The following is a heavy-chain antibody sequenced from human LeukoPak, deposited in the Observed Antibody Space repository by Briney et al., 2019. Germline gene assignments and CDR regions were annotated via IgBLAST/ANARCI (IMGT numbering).Heavy chain of an antibody. CDR3: ARDLGSSTYPYYFDY. J-gene: IGHJ4*02. D-gene: IGHD2-2*01. CDR2: ISAYNGNT. CDR1: GYTFTSYG. V-gene: IGHV1-18*01. Sequence: EASVRVSCKASGYTFTSYGISWVRQAPGQGLEWMGWISAYNGNTNYAQKLQGRVTMTTDTSTSTAYMELRSLRSDDTAVYYCARDLGSSTYPYYFDYWGQGTLVTVSS.